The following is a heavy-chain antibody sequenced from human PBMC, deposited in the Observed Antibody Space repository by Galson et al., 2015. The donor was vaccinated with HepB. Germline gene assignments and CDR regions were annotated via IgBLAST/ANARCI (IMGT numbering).Heavy chain of an antibody. CDR2: IGGSVGGI. CDR1: GFNFRDFA. J-gene: IGHJ4*02. Sequence: SLRLSCAASGFNFRDFAMTWVRQGPGKGLEWVSSIGGSVGGIYYADSVKGRFTISRDNDRNTLYLHMNSLIAVDTALYYCAKTPDDDSRRNTFDHWGQGTLVTVSS. V-gene: IGHV3-23*01. D-gene: IGHD3-16*01. CDR3: AKTPDDDSRRNTFDH.